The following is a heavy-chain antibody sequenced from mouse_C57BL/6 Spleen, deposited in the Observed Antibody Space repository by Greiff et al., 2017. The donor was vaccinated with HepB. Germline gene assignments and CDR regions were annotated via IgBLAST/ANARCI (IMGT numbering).Heavy chain of an antibody. D-gene: IGHD2-4*01. CDR3: ARDGDYDGYFDY. Sequence: EVMLVESGGGLVKPGGSLKLSCAASGFTFSSYAMSWVRQTPEKRLEWVATISDGGSYTYYPDNVKGRFTISRDNAKNNLYLQMSHLKSEDTAMYYCARDGDYDGYFDYWGQGTTLTVSS. V-gene: IGHV5-4*01. J-gene: IGHJ2*01. CDR1: GFTFSSYA. CDR2: ISDGGSYT.